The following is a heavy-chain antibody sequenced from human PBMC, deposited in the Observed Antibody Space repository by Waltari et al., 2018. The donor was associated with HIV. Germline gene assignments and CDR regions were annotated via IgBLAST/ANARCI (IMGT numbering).Heavy chain of an antibody. CDR3: ARDGVVAAPNWFDP. CDR2: IYTSGST. D-gene: IGHD2-15*01. J-gene: IGHJ5*02. V-gene: IGHV4-4*07. Sequence: QVQLQESGPGLVKPSETLSLTGTVSGGSISSYSWSWIRQPAGKGLEWIGRIYTSGSTNYNPSLKSRVTMSVDTSKNQFSLKLSSVTAADTAVYYCARDGVVAAPNWFDPWGQGTLVTVSS. CDR1: GGSISSYS.